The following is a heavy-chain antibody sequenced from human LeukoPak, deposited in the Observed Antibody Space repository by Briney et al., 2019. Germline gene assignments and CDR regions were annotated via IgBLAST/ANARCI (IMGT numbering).Heavy chain of an antibody. CDR2: VIPIFGTA. D-gene: IGHD5-18*01. CDR1: GGTFSSYA. Sequence: SVKVSCKASGGTFSSYAISWVRQAPGQGLEWMGGVIPIFGTANYAQKFQSRVTITTDESTNTAYMHLSTLRPEDTAVYHCVGGVRFRTAMVIIAMDYWGPGNLVTVSS. CDR3: VGGVRFRTAMVIIAMDY. V-gene: IGHV1-69*05. J-gene: IGHJ4*02.